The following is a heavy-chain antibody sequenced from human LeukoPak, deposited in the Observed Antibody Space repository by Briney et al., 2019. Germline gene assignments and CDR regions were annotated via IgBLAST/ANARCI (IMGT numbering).Heavy chain of an antibody. V-gene: IGHV3-21*01. CDR1: GFTFSSYS. CDR2: ISSSSSYI. J-gene: IGHJ4*02. CDR3: ARGARTLEWVVDQNYSDY. Sequence: TGGSLRLSCAASGFTFSSYSMNWVRQAPGKGLEWVSSISSSSSYIYYADSVKGRFTTSRDNAKNSLYLQMNSPRAEDTAVYYCARGARTLEWVVDQNYSDYWGQGTLVTVSS. D-gene: IGHD3-3*01.